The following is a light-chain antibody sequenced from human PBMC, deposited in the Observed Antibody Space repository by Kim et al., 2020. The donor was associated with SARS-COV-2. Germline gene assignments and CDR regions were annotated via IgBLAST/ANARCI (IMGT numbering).Light chain of an antibody. Sequence: RATINCKSSQRVLYRPNNKNCLGGYQQKPGQPPKLLISWAAPREPGVPDRFSGSESGTDFTLTISSLQPEDVAVYHCHQYLSGSTFGQGTKVDIK. CDR3: HQYLSGST. V-gene: IGKV4-1*01. CDR2: WAA. J-gene: IGKJ1*01. CDR1: QRVLYRPNNKNC.